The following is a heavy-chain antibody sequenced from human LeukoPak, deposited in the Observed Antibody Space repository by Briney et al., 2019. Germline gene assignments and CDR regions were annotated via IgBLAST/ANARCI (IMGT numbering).Heavy chain of an antibody. Sequence: SETLSLTCAVSGYSISSGYYWGWIRQPPGKGLEWVGSIYHSGSTYYNPSLKSRVTISVDTSKNQFSLKLSSVTAADTAVYYCARDRSSGWSGFGLYYFDYWGQGTLVTVSS. D-gene: IGHD6-19*01. CDR3: ARDRSSGWSGFGLYYFDY. CDR1: GYSISSGYY. J-gene: IGHJ4*02. CDR2: IYHSGST. V-gene: IGHV4-38-2*02.